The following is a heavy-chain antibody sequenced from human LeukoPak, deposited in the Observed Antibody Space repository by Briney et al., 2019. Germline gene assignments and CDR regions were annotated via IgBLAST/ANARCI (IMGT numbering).Heavy chain of an antibody. CDR3: GRDSVTVAPAAPDY. V-gene: IGHV3-21*01. CDR2: ISSSSGHI. CDR1: GSTFSDYS. J-gene: IGHJ4*02. Sequence: GGSLRRSCAASGSTFSDYSMNWVRQAPGKGLEWLSSISSSSGHIHYADSVKGRFTISRDNAKNSVYLQMNSLRAEDTAVYFCGRDSVTVAPAAPDYWGQGTQVTVSS. D-gene: IGHD2-2*01.